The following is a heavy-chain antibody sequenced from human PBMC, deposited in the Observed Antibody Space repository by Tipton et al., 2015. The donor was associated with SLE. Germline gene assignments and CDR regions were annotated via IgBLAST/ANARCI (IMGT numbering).Heavy chain of an antibody. D-gene: IGHD1-26*01. Sequence: TLSPTCTVSGGSISSYYWSWIRQPPGKGLEWIGYIYYSGSTNYNPSLKSRVTISVDTSKNRFSLKLISVTAADTAVYYCARGESGSYSDRWDYYYYMDVWGKGTTVTVSS. CDR1: GGSISSYY. CDR3: ARGESGSYSDRWDYYYYMDV. CDR2: IYYSGST. V-gene: IGHV4-59*01. J-gene: IGHJ6*03.